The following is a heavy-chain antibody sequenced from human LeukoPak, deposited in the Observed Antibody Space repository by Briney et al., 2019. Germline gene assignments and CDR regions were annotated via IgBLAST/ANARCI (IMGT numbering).Heavy chain of an antibody. D-gene: IGHD6-19*01. Sequence: TSVKVSCTASGFTFTSSAMQWVRQARGQRLEWIGWIVVGSGNTNYAQKFQERVTITRDMSTSTAYMELSSLRSEDTAVYYCAAVWYSSGWYTDDYWGQGTLVTVSS. V-gene: IGHV1-58*02. CDR1: GFTFTSSA. J-gene: IGHJ4*02. CDR2: IVVGSGNT. CDR3: AAVWYSSGWYTDDY.